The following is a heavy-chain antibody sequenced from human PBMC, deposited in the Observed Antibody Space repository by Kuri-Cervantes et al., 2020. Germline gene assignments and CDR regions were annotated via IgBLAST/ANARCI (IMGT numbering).Heavy chain of an antibody. CDR3: AREQIVVGLVGYYYYGMDV. CDR1: GFTFSSYG. V-gene: IGHV3-33*01. Sequence: GESLKISCAASGFTFSSYGMHWVRQAPGKGLEWVAVIWYDGSNKYHADSVKGRFTISRDNSKNTLYLQMNSLRAEDTAVYYCAREQIVVGLVGYYYYGMDVWGQGTTVTVSS. CDR2: IWYDGSNK. J-gene: IGHJ6*02. D-gene: IGHD3-22*01.